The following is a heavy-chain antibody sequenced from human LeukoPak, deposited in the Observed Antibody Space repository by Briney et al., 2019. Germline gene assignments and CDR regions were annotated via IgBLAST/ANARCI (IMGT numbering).Heavy chain of an antibody. J-gene: IGHJ3*02. CDR3: ARDMGDYGDDAFDI. V-gene: IGHV4-4*02. D-gene: IGHD4-17*01. Sequence: TGGSLRLSCAASGFTFSNAWMSWVRQPPGKGLEWIGSIYYSGSTYYNPSLKSRVTISVDTSKNQFSLKLSSVTAADTAVYYCARDMGDYGDDAFDIWGQGTMVTVSS. CDR1: GFTFSNAW. CDR2: IYYSGST.